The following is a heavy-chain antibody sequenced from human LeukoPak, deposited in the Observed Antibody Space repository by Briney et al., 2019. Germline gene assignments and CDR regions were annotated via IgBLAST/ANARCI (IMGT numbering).Heavy chain of an antibody. J-gene: IGHJ4*02. CDR2: IQSKTDGGTT. CDR3: TTQYYSDSSGPNWVDY. D-gene: IGHD3-22*01. V-gene: IGHV3-15*01. Sequence: PGGSRRLSCAASGFTFSNAWMTWVRQAPGKGLEWVGLIQSKTDGGTTDYAAPVKGRFTISRDDSKNTLYLQMNSLKTEDTAVYYCTTQYYSDSSGPNWVDYWGQGTLVTVSS. CDR1: GFTFSNAW.